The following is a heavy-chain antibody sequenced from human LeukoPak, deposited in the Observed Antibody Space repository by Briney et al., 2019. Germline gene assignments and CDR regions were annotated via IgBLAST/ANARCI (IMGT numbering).Heavy chain of an antibody. V-gene: IGHV4-34*01. J-gene: IGHJ4*02. Sequence: SETLSLTRAVSGGSFSGYYWSWIRPPPGKGLEWIGEINHSGSTNYNPSLKSRVTISVDTSKNQFSLKLSSVTAADTAVYYCARAHYGAGSDFDNWGQGTLVTVSS. CDR3: ARAHYGAGSDFDN. CDR1: GGSFSGYY. D-gene: IGHD3-10*01. CDR2: INHSGST.